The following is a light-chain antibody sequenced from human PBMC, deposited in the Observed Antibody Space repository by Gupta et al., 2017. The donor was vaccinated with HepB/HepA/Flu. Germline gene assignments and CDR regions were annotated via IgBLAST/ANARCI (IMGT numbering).Light chain of an antibody. V-gene: IGLV1-51*02. CDR3: GTWDASLTIVV. J-gene: IGLJ2*01. CDR2: ENN. CDR1: SSNIGNND. Sequence: QSALTQPPSVTAAPGQNVTISCTGSSSNIGNNDVSWYQQPSGTAPKLLIFENNKRPPGIPDRFSGAKSATSATLVITGLQPGDEADYYCGTWDASLTIVVLGGGTKLTVL.